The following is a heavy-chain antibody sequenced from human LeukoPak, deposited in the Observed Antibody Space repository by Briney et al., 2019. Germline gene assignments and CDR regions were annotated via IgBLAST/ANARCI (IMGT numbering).Heavy chain of an antibody. Sequence: GGSLRLSCSASGFTFSRYAMHWVRQAPGKGLEYVSAISSNGGSTYYADSVKGRFTISRDNSKNTLSLQLNSLRADDTAVYYCAKGGQGNGPSRGAVYGMDVWGQGTTVTVSS. D-gene: IGHD1-26*01. CDR2: ISSNGGST. J-gene: IGHJ6*02. CDR3: AKGGQGNGPSRGAVYGMDV. V-gene: IGHV3-64*04. CDR1: GFTFSRYA.